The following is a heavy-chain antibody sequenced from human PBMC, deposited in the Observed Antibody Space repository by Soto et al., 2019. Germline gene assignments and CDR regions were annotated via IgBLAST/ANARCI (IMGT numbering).Heavy chain of an antibody. V-gene: IGHV3-23*01. J-gene: IGHJ4*02. CDR2: ISGGGGST. Sequence: EVQLLESGGGLVQPGGSPRLSCAASGFTFSNYATSWVRQAPGKGLEWVSAISGGGGSTYYADSVKGRFTISRDNSKNTLYLQMNSLRAEDTAVYYCAKGGYGGKFDYWGQGTLVTVSS. CDR3: AKGGYGGKFDY. D-gene: IGHD6-25*01. CDR1: GFTFSNYA.